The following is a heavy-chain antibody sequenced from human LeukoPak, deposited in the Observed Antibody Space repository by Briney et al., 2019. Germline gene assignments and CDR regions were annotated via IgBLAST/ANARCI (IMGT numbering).Heavy chain of an antibody. CDR1: GSTFSRYR. CDR3: AREYQGYSSSWHYYGRDV. CDR2: ISFDGSKK. J-gene: IGHJ6*02. Sequence: PGGSLRLSCVDSGSTFSRYRMHWVRQAPGKGLEWVAVISFDGSKKYYADSVKGRFTISRDNSKNTLYLQMNSLRAEDTAVYYCAREYQGYSSSWHYYGRDVWGQGTSVTVSS. D-gene: IGHD6-13*01. V-gene: IGHV3-30*03.